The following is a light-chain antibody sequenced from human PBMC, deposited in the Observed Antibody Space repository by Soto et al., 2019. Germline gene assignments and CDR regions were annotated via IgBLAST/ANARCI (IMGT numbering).Light chain of an antibody. CDR3: AAWDDSLNANYV. Sequence: QSVLTQPPSASGTPGQRVTISCSGSSSNIGSNTVNWYQRLPGTAPKLLIYSNNQRPSGVPDRFSGSKSGTSASLAISGLQSEDEADYYCAAWDDSLNANYVFGTGTKVTVL. J-gene: IGLJ1*01. CDR2: SNN. CDR1: SSNIGSNT. V-gene: IGLV1-44*01.